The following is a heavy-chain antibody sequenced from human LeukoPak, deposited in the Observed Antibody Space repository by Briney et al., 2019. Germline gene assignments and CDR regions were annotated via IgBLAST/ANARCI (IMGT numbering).Heavy chain of an antibody. V-gene: IGHV3-66*01. Sequence: GGSLRLSCAASGFTVSSNYMSWVRQAPGKGLEWVSVIYSGGGAFYADSVKGRFTISTDTSKNTLYLQMNSLRAEDTAVYYCARVYRNEEDFWTPNNYMDVWGKGTTVTVSS. CDR1: GFTVSSNY. CDR3: ARVYRNEEDFWTPNNYMDV. D-gene: IGHD3/OR15-3a*01. CDR2: IYSGGGA. J-gene: IGHJ6*03.